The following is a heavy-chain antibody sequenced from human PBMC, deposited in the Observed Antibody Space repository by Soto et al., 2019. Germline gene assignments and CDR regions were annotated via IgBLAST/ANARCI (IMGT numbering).Heavy chain of an antibody. CDR2: ISGSGGST. Sequence: TGGSLRLSCAASGFTFSSYAMSWVRQAPGKGLEWVSVISGSGGSTYYADSVKGRFTISRDNSKNTLYLQMNSLRAEDTAVYYCAKDRGRSVVATEDYWGQGTLVTVSS. J-gene: IGHJ4*02. CDR1: GFTFSSYA. V-gene: IGHV3-23*01. CDR3: AKDRGRSVVATEDY. D-gene: IGHD5-12*01.